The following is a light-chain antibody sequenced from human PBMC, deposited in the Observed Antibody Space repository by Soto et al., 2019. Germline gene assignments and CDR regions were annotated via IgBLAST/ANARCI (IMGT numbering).Light chain of an antibody. CDR1: QSISSY. Sequence: IQMTQSPFSLSASVGDRVTITCRASQSISSYLNWYQQKPGKPPKLLIYAAVSLQSGIPSRFSAYGSGTEFTLTINNLQREDFATYYCQESYNTPITFGQGTRLEIK. CDR3: QESYNTPIT. V-gene: IGKV1-39*01. J-gene: IGKJ5*01. CDR2: AAV.